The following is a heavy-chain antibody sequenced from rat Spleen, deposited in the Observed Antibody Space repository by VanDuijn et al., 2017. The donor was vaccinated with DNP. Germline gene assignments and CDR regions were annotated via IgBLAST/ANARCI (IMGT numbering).Heavy chain of an antibody. J-gene: IGHJ4*01. V-gene: IGHV5-58*01. Sequence: EVQLVETGGGSVQPGRSLKLSCVASGFPFSGYWMFWIRQAPGKGLEWVASINTDGGRTYYLDSVKGRFTISRDNAVNTVYLQMNSLRSEDTATYYCAKDYHFYAMDAWGQGTSVTVSS. CDR3: AKDYHFYAMDA. CDR2: INTDGGRT. CDR1: GFPFSGYW.